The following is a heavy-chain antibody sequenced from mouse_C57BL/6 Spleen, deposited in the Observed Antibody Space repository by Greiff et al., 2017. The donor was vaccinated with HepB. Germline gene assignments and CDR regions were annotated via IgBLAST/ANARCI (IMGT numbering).Heavy chain of an antibody. CDR3: ARIYYYGSSSLFFYAMDY. J-gene: IGHJ4*01. V-gene: IGHV1-64*01. CDR1: GYTFTSYW. CDR2: IHPNSGST. D-gene: IGHD1-1*01. Sequence: QVHVKQPGAELVKPGASVKLSCKASGYTFTSYWMHWVKQRPGQGLEWIGMIHPNSGSTNYNEKFKSKATLTVDKSSSTAYMQLSSLTSEDSAVYYCARIYYYGSSSLFFYAMDYWGQGTSVTVSS.